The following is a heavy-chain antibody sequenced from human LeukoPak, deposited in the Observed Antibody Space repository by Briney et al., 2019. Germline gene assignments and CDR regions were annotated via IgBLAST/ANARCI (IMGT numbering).Heavy chain of an antibody. Sequence: ASVKVSCXVXGYTLTELSMHGVRQAPGKGGEGMGGFDTEDGETIYAQKFQGRVTMTEDTSTDTAYMELSSLRSEDTAVYYCATRLSNRNWFDPWGQGTLVTVSS. CDR2: FDTEDGET. J-gene: IGHJ5*02. D-gene: IGHD1-14*01. CDR3: ATRLSNRNWFDP. V-gene: IGHV1-24*01. CDR1: GYTLTELS.